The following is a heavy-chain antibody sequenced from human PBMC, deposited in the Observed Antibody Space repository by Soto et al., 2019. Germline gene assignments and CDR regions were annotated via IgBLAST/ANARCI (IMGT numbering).Heavy chain of an antibody. D-gene: IGHD3-10*01. Sequence: ITLKESGPTLVKPTQTLTLTCTFSGFSLNTGWVGVGWVRQPRGKAMEWLALIYWDDDERYRPSLRSRLNITKDTINNQGVLTMTNMDPEDTATYSCVRNWRYYGGDYYYGMDAWGQGTTVTVSS. CDR1: GFSLNTGWVG. CDR2: IYWDDDE. J-gene: IGHJ6*02. V-gene: IGHV2-5*02. CDR3: VRNWRYYGGDYYYGMDA.